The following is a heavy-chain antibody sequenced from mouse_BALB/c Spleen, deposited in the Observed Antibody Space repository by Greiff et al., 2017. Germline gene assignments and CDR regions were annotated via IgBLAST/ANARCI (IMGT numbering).Heavy chain of an antibody. CDR2: ISSGSSTI. CDR3: ARSGLLRPYYAMDY. D-gene: IGHD2-3*01. CDR1: GFTFSSFG. J-gene: IGHJ4*01. Sequence: EVQLVESGGGLVQPGGSRKLSCAASGFTFSSFGMHWVRQAPEKGLEWVAYISSGSSTIYYADTVKGRFTISRDNPKNTLFLQMTSLRSEDTAMYYCARSGLLRPYYAMDYWGQGTSVTVSS. V-gene: IGHV5-17*02.